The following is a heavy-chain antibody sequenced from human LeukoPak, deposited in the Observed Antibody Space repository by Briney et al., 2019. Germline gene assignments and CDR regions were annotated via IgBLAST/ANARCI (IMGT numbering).Heavy chain of an antibody. D-gene: IGHD6-13*01. CDR1: GGSISSSSYY. V-gene: IGHV4-39*01. CDR2: IYYSGST. J-gene: IGHJ5*02. Sequence: SETLSLTCTVSGGSISSSSYYWGWIRQPPGKGLEWIGSIYYSGSTYYNPSLKSRVTISVDTSKNQFSLKLSSVTAADTAVYYCARGESIAAANWFDPWGQGTLVTVSS. CDR3: ARGESIAAANWFDP.